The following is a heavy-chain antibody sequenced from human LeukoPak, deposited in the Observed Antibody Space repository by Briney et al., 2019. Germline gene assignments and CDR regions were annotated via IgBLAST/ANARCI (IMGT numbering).Heavy chain of an antibody. D-gene: IGHD3-9*01. CDR1: GYTFTGYY. CDR2: INPNSGDT. J-gene: IGHJ6*02. V-gene: IGHV1-2*02. Sequence: ASVKVSCTASGYTFTGYYILWVRQAPGQGLEWMGWINPNSGDTNYAEKFQGRVTMTRDTSISTAYMELSRLRSDDTAVYYCARDNLDTYYYYGMDVWGQGTTVTVSS. CDR3: ARDNLDTYYYYGMDV.